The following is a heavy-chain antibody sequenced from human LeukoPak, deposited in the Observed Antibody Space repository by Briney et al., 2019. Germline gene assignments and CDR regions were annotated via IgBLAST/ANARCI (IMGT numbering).Heavy chain of an antibody. V-gene: IGHV4-39*07. D-gene: IGHD1-20*01. J-gene: IGHJ5*02. CDR3: AREVGITGTTGVGGSRDWFDP. CDR1: GGSISSSSYY. Sequence: PSETLSLTCTVSGGSISSSSYYWGWIRQPPGKGLEWIGSIYYSGSTYYNPSLKSRVTISVDTSKNQFSLKLSSVTAADTAVYYCAREVGITGTTGVGGSRDWFDPWGQGTLVTVSS. CDR2: IYYSGST.